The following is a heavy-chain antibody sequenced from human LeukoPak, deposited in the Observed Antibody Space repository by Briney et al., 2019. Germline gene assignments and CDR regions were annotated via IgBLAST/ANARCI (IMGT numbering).Heavy chain of an antibody. V-gene: IGHV3-7*01. CDR1: GFTFSSYW. D-gene: IGHD2-2*01. CDR2: TKQDGSEK. CDR3: ARDRKRDCSSTSCPRGAGY. J-gene: IGHJ4*02. Sequence: PGGSLRLSCAASGFTFSSYWMTWVRQAPGKGLEWVANTKQDGSEKYYVDSVKGRFTIFRDNAKNSLYLQMNSLRAEDTAVYYCARDRKRDCSSTSCPRGAGYWGQGTLVTVSS.